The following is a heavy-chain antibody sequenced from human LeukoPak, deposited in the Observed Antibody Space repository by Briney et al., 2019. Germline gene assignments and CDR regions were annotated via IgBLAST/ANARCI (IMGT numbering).Heavy chain of an antibody. Sequence: PSETLSLTCTVSGGSLRAHYWSWIRQPPGKGLEYIGYSYYSGTTNYNPSLKSRVTISVDTSKNQFSLKLSSVTAADTAVYYCARNRYYYGSRNYGVPTWFDPWGQGTLVTVSS. V-gene: IGHV4-59*08. CDR2: SYYSGTT. D-gene: IGHD3-10*01. CDR3: ARNRYYYGSRNYGVPTWFDP. CDR1: GGSLRAHY. J-gene: IGHJ5*02.